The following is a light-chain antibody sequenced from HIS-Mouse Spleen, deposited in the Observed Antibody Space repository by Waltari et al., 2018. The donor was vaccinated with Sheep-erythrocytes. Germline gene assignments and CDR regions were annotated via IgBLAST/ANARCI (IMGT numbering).Light chain of an antibody. J-gene: IGKJ2*01. CDR1: RGISSA. CDR2: DAS. Sequence: AIQLTQSPSSLSASVGDRVTITCRASRGISSALAWYQQKPGKAPKLLIYDASSLESGVPSRFSGSGSGTDFTLTISSLQPEDFATYYCQQFNSYPHGYTFGQGTKLEIK. V-gene: IGKV1-13*02. CDR3: QQFNSYPHGYT.